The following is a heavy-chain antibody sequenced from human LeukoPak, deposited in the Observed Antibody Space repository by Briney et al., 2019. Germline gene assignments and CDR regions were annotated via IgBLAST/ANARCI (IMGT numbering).Heavy chain of an antibody. Sequence: SETLSLTCTVSGGSISSSSYYWGWIRQPPGKGLEWIGSIYYSGSTYYNPSLKSRVTISVDTSKNQFSLKLSSVTAADTAVYYCASAYCGGDCYSFSEAFDIWGQGTMVTVSS. CDR1: GGSISSSSYY. CDR3: ASAYCGGDCYSFSEAFDI. V-gene: IGHV4-39*01. D-gene: IGHD2-21*02. J-gene: IGHJ3*02. CDR2: IYYSGST.